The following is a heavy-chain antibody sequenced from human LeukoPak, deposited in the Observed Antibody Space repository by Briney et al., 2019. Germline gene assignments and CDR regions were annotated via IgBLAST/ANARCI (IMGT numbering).Heavy chain of an antibody. CDR3: ARAQGVEMATIGAFDI. J-gene: IGHJ3*02. CDR1: GGSISSYY. V-gene: IGHV4-4*07. Sequence: PSETLSLTCTVSGGSISSYYWSWIRQPAGKGLEWIGRIYTSGSTNYNPSLKSRVTISVDTSKNQFSLKLSSVTAADTAVYYCARAQGVEMATIGAFDIWGQGTMVTVSS. D-gene: IGHD5-24*01. CDR2: IYTSGST.